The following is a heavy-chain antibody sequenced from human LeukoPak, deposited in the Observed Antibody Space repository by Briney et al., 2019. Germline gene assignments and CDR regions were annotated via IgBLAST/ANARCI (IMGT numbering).Heavy chain of an antibody. J-gene: IGHJ6*03. CDR1: GFTFSNAW. CDR2: IKSKTDGGTT. CDR3: NTVRQRTQVWPTYYDYYYMDV. V-gene: IGHV3-15*01. D-gene: IGHD5-18*01. Sequence: GGSLRLSCAASGFTFSNAWMSWVRQAPGKGLEWVGRIKSKTDGGTTDYAAPVKGRFTISRDDSKNTLYLQMNSLKSEDTAVYYCNTVRQRTQVWPTYYDYYYMDVWGKGTTVTISS.